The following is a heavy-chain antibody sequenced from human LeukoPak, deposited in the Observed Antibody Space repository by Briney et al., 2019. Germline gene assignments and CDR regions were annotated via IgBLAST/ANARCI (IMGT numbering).Heavy chain of an antibody. CDR2: IYTSGST. CDR1: GGSISSYY. V-gene: IGHV4-4*07. J-gene: IGHJ3*02. Sequence: SETLSLTCTVSGGSISSYYWSWIRQPAGKGLEWIGRIYTSGSTNYNPSPKSRVTMSVDTSKNQFSLKLSSVTAADTAVYYCARDYDSSGRTTDAFDIWGQGTMVTVSS. D-gene: IGHD3-22*01. CDR3: ARDYDSSGRTTDAFDI.